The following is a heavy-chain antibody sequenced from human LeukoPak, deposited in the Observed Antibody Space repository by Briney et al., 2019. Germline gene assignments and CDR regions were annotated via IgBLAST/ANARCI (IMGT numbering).Heavy chain of an antibody. Sequence: SETLSLTCAVSGGAISNDGYFWSWIRQHPGKGLEWIGYIHYSGRTFYNPSLNSRVTISVGAAQNLVSLKLDSVTAADTAVYYCARDAIEFSGWFDPWGPGTLVTVSS. CDR1: GGAISNDGYF. V-gene: IGHV4-31*11. CDR2: IHYSGRT. J-gene: IGHJ5*02. CDR3: ARDAIEFSGWFDP. D-gene: IGHD3-10*01.